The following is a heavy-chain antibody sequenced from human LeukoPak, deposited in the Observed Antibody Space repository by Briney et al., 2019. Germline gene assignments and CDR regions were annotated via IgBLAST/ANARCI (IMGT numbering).Heavy chain of an antibody. J-gene: IGHJ6*02. Sequence: LKIYCTGSGYRSTSYRIEWVRHMAGKGLEWMGIIYPGDSDTRYSPSFQGQVTISADKSISTAYLQWSSLKASDTAMYNCARHYCGMDVCGQGTTVTVSS. V-gene: IGHV5-51*01. CDR1: GYRSTSYR. CDR3: ARHYCGMDV. D-gene: IGHD2-15*01. CDR2: IYPGDSDT.